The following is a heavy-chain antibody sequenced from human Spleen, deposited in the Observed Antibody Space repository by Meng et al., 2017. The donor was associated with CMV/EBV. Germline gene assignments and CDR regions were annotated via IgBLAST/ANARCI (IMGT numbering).Heavy chain of an antibody. Sequence: HGLLQESGPGLVKPSDTRSLTCAVSGYSISSTNWWGWIRQPPGKGLEWIGYIYYSGSTSYNPSLKSRVTMSVDTSKNQFSLNLNSVTAVDTAVYYCARNVPGTSAYYDWGQGTLVTVSS. D-gene: IGHD3-22*01. J-gene: IGHJ4*02. V-gene: IGHV4-28*01. CDR3: ARNVPGTSAYYD. CDR1: GYSISSTNW. CDR2: IYYSGST.